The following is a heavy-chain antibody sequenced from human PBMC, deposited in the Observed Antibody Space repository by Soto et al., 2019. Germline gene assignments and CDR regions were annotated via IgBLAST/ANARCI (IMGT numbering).Heavy chain of an antibody. Sequence: ASVKVSCKASGYTFTSYGISWVRQAPGQGLEWMGWISAYNGNTNYAQKLQGRVTMTTDTSTSTAYMELRSLRSDDTAVYYCARGQPTVTTWNYYFDYWGQGTLVTVSS. CDR2: ISAYNGNT. CDR1: GYTFTSYG. D-gene: IGHD4-17*01. CDR3: ARGQPTVTTWNYYFDY. J-gene: IGHJ4*02. V-gene: IGHV1-18*01.